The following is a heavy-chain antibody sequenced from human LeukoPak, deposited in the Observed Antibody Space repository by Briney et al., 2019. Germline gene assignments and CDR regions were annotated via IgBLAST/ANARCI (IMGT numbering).Heavy chain of an antibody. CDR3: ARGFSYGKNYYFDY. CDR1: GFTFSSYA. D-gene: IGHD5-18*01. CDR2: ISYDGSNK. J-gene: IGHJ4*02. V-gene: IGHV3-30-3*01. Sequence: GGSLRLSCAASGFTFSSYAMHWVRQAPGKGLEWVAVISYDGSNKYYADSVKGRFTISRGNSKNTLYLQMNSLRAEDTAVYYCARGFSYGKNYYFDYWGQGTLVTVSS.